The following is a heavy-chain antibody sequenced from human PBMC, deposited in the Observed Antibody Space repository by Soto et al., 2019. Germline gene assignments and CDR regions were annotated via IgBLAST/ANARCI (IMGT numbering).Heavy chain of an antibody. V-gene: IGHV3-30*18. J-gene: IGHJ6*02. CDR2: ISYDGNNK. CDR3: AKDEVTAGYYYYGMDE. CDR1: GFTFSSYG. Sequence: QAQLVESGGGVVRPGRSLRLSCAASGFTFSSYGMHWVRQAPGKGLEWVAVISYDGNNKYYADSVKGRFTISRDNSKNTLFLQMNSLRPEDTVVYYCAKDEVTAGYYYYGMDEWGQGTTVSVSS.